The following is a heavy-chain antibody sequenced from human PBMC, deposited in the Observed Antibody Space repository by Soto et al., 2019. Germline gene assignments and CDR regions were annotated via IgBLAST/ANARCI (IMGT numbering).Heavy chain of an antibody. D-gene: IGHD1-1*01. CDR3: ARPTEPGTSDAFDI. Sequence: QLQLQESGPGLVKPSETLSLTCTVSGGSISSTTYYWGWIRQPPGKGLEWIGSIYRSGSTYYNPSLKSRVTISVYTSNDQFSLRLSSVTAADTAVDYCARPTEPGTSDAFDIWGQGTKVTV. CDR2: IYRSGST. J-gene: IGHJ3*02. V-gene: IGHV4-39*01. CDR1: GGSISSTTYY.